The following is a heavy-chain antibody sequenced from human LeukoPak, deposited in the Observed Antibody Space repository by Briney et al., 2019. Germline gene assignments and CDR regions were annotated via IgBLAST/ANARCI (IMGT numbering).Heavy chain of an antibody. CDR3: ARGMLSSAGYHWYYYMDV. CDR2: IVEDVTDT. CDR1: GFTSGSYW. J-gene: IGHJ6*03. Sequence: GGSLRLSCAASGFTSGSYWIHWDRQAPGKGPGWDSLIVEDVTDTHYAGSMEGRFTTSRDNAKNTLYLQMNSLRGEDTAVYYCARGMLSSAGYHWYYYMDVWGKGAMVTVSS. D-gene: IGHD3-3*01. V-gene: IGHV3-74*01.